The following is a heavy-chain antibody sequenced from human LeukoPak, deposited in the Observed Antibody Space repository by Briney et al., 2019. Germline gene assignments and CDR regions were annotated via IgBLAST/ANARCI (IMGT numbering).Heavy chain of an antibody. CDR2: ISSSSSTI. J-gene: IGHJ4*02. V-gene: IGHV3-48*01. CDR3: ARGMIAVAGTYVGY. Sequence: GGSLRLSCAASGFTFSSYSMNWVRQAPGKGLEWVSYISSSSSTIYYADSVKGRFTISRDNAKNSLYLQMNSLRAEDTAVYYCARGMIAVAGTYVGYWGQGTLVTVSS. CDR1: GFTFSSYS. D-gene: IGHD6-19*01.